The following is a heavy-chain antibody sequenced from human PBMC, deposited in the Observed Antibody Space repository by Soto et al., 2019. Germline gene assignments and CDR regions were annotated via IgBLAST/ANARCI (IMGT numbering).Heavy chain of an antibody. D-gene: IGHD3-22*01. J-gene: IGHJ4*02. CDR3: ARGRTVRNYADDSSDYFYSFDY. V-gene: IGHV4-59*01. CDR1: GDSISTFY. Sequence: SETLSLTCTVSGDSISTFYWGWMRQSPGKELEWIGYVYYTGSTNYNPSLKSRVTISVDRSKNQFSLKLTSANAADTAVYYCARGRTVRNYADDSSDYFYSFDYWGQGTQVTVSS. CDR2: VYYTGST.